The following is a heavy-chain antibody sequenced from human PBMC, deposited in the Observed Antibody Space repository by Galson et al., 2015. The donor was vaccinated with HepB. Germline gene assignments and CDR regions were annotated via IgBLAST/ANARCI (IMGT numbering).Heavy chain of an antibody. V-gene: IGHV3-7*01. D-gene: IGHD3-3*01. J-gene: IGHJ2*01. CDR3: ARDYDPSARPAWYFDL. CDR1: GFTFSSYW. Sequence: SLRLSCAASGFTFSSYWMNWVCQAPGKGLEWVANIKQDGTEKYYVDSVKGRFTISRDNAKNSLYLEMNSLRVEDTAVYYCARDYDPSARPAWYFDLWGRGTLVTVSS. CDR2: IKQDGTEK.